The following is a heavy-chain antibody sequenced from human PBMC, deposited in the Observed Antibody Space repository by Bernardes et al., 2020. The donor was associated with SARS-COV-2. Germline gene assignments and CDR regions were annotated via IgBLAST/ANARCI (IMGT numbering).Heavy chain of an antibody. V-gene: IGHV3-7*04. CDR3: ARARPAVTGTGAFDI. CDR1: GFSISDYH. CDR2: IKQDESAK. Sequence: GGSLRLSRAASGFSISDYHMSWVRQAPGKGLEWVANIKQDESAKNYVDSVKGRFSISRDNAKNSLYLQVNSLRAEDTAVYFCARARPAVTGTGAFDIWGQGTMVTVSS. D-gene: IGHD6-19*01. J-gene: IGHJ3*02.